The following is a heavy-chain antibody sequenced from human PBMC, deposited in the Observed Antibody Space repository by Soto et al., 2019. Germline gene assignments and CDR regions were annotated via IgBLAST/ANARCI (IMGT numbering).Heavy chain of an antibody. V-gene: IGHV3-30*04. CDR3: ARDGSYYDVLTEHYFDV. D-gene: IGHD3-9*01. J-gene: IGHJ4*02. CDR2: ISDDGTNK. Sequence: QVQLVESGGGVVQPGRSLRLSCAASGFTFSSYAMHWVRQAPGKGLEWVAVISDDGTNKDYADSVKGRFTISRDKSKSTLDLQIYSRRPVDTAVYYCARDGSYYDVLTEHYFDVWGQGTLVSVSA. CDR1: GFTFSSYA.